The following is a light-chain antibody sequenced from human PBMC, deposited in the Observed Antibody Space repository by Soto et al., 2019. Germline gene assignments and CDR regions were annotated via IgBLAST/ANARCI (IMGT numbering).Light chain of an antibody. J-gene: IGLJ1*01. CDR2: EVS. CDR1: SSDVGGYNY. V-gene: IGLV2-14*01. Sequence: QSALTQPASVSGSTGQSITISCTGTSSDVGGYNYVSWYQHHPGKAPKLMIFEVSNRPSGVSNRFSGSKSGNTASLTISGLQAEYEADYYCSSFTSSRTYVFGSGTKLTVL. CDR3: SSFTSSRTYV.